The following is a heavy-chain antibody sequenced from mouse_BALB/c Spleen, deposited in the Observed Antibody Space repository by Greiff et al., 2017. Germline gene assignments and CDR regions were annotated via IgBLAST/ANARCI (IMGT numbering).Heavy chain of an antibody. CDR3: ARRYYEDAMDY. V-gene: IGHV2-9*02. D-gene: IGHD2-4*01. CDR2: IWAGGST. Sequence: VKLQESGPGLVAPSQSLSITCTVSGFSLTSYGVHWVRQPPGKGLEWLGVIWAGGSTNYNSALMSRLSISKDNSKSQVFLKMNSLQTDDTAMYYCARRYYEDAMDYWGQGTSVTVSS. J-gene: IGHJ4*01. CDR1: GFSLTSYG.